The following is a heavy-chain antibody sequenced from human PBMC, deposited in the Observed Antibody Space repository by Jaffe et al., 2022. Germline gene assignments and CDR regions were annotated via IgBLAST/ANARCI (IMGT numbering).Heavy chain of an antibody. V-gene: IGHV1-2*06. CDR3: ARGTQWSSGWCPAGE. CDR1: GYTFTGYY. Sequence: QVQLVQSGAEVKKPGASVKVSCKASGYTFTGYYMHWVRQAPGQGLEWMGRINPNSGGTNYAQKFQGRVTMTRDTSISTAYMELSRLRSDDTAVYYCARGTQWSSGWCPAGEWGQGTLVTVSS. J-gene: IGHJ4*02. D-gene: IGHD6-19*01. CDR2: INPNSGGT.